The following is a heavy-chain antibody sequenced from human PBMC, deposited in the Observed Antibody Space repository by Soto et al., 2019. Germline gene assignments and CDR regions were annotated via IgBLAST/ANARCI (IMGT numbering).Heavy chain of an antibody. CDR3: ARDPVTSD. CDR2: IKGDGSDA. J-gene: IGHJ4*02. Sequence: EVQLVESGGGLVQPGGSLRLSCAASGFTLSNFYISWVRQAPGKGLEWLGNIKGDGSDAHYVDSVKGRFTISRDNAGNSIYLQMNNPRAEDTAMYYCARDPVTSDWGQGTLVTVSS. CDR1: GFTLSNFY. V-gene: IGHV3-7*03.